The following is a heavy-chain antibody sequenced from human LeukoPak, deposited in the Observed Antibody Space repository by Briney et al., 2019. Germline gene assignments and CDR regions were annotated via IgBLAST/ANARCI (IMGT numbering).Heavy chain of an antibody. D-gene: IGHD6-13*01. Sequence: GGSLRLSCAASGFTFSSYGMHWVRQAPGKGLEWVAVIWYDGSNKYYADSVKGRFTISRDNSKGTLYLQMNSLRAEDTAVYYCAKDLVPDAFDIWGQGTMVTVSS. J-gene: IGHJ3*02. CDR2: IWYDGSNK. CDR3: AKDLVPDAFDI. CDR1: GFTFSSYG. V-gene: IGHV3-33*06.